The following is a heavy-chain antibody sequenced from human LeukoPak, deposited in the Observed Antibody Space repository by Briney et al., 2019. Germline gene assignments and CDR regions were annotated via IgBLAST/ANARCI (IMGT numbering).Heavy chain of an antibody. CDR2: IYPDDSNT. J-gene: IGHJ6*03. CDR1: GYNFPIYW. Sequence: GESLKISCQGSGYNFPIYWIGWVRQLPGQGLEWMGIIYPDDSNTIYGPSFQGQVTISADKSINTAYLEWSSLKASDTAIYYCARQGAAGKYDYYYYMDVWGKGTTVTVSS. D-gene: IGHD6-13*01. V-gene: IGHV5-51*01. CDR3: ARQGAAGKYDYYYYMDV.